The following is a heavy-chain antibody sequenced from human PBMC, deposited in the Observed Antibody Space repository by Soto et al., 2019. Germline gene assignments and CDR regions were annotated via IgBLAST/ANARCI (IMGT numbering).Heavy chain of an antibody. CDR3: ARHEAWSSAYQRLGYYYYGMDV. J-gene: IGHJ6*02. V-gene: IGHV5-10-1*01. D-gene: IGHD3-22*01. CDR1: GYSFTSYW. CDR2: IDPSDSYT. Sequence: VESLKISCKGPGYSFTSYWISWVRQMPGKSLEWMGRIDPSDSYTNYSPPFQGHVTIPANKSISTAYLQWSSLKASDTAMYYCARHEAWSSAYQRLGYYYYGMDVWGQGTTVTVSS.